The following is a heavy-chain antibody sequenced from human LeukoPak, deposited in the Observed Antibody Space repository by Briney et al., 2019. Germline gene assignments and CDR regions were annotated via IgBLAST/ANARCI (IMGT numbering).Heavy chain of an antibody. Sequence: GGSLRLSCAASGFTFSSYSMNWVRQAPGKGLEWVSSISSSSSYIYYADSVKGRFTISRDNAKNSLYPQMNSLRAEDTAVYYCARGTVPAAHFDYWGQGTLVTVSS. CDR2: ISSSSSYI. J-gene: IGHJ4*02. D-gene: IGHD2-2*01. CDR1: GFTFSSYS. V-gene: IGHV3-21*01. CDR3: ARGTVPAAHFDY.